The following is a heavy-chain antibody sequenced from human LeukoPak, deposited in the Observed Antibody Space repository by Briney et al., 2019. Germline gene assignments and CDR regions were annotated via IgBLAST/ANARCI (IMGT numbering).Heavy chain of an antibody. CDR3: ARGGYYGSGNDFRFDP. Sequence: SETLSLTCTVSGGSISTSNYYWGWIRQPPGKGLEWIGYIYYSGSTNYKPSLKSRVTISVDTSKNQFSLKLSSVTAADTAVYYCARGGYYGSGNDFRFDPWGQGTLVTVSS. CDR1: GGSISTSNYY. D-gene: IGHD3-10*01. V-gene: IGHV4-61*05. CDR2: IYYSGST. J-gene: IGHJ5*02.